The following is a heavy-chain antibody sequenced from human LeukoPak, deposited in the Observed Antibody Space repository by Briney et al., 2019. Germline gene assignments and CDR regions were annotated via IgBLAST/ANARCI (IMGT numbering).Heavy chain of an antibody. CDR1: GFTFSNYA. CDR2: ISGSASST. D-gene: IGHD3-10*02. CDR3: AELGITMIGGV. V-gene: IGHV3-23*01. J-gene: IGHJ6*04. Sequence: GSLRLSCAASGFTFSNYAMSWVRQAPGKGLEWVSAISGSASSTYHADSVKGRFTISRDNSKNTLYLQMNSLRAEDTAVYYCAELGITMIGGVWGKGTTVTISS.